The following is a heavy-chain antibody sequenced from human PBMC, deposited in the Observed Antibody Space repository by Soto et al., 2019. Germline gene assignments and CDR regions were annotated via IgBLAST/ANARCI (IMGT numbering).Heavy chain of an antibody. J-gene: IGHJ3*02. CDR2: IYYSGIT. CDR3: ARPPTTNLDAFEI. Sequence: QLQLQESGPGLVKPSETLSLTCTVSGGSISSSNYYLGWVRQPPGKGLEWIGSIYYSGITYYNPSLKSRVTIYVDTSKNQFSLKLNSVTAADPAVYYCARPPTTNLDAFEIWRQGTMVTVSS. D-gene: IGHD2-8*01. CDR1: GGSISSSNYY. V-gene: IGHV4-39*01.